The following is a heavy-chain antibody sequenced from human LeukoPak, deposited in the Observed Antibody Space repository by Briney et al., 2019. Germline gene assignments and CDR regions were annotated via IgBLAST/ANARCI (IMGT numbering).Heavy chain of an antibody. CDR3: ARGKVGMIDN. CDR1: GDTLSSSSAA. CDR2: TYYRSKWYN. J-gene: IGHJ4*02. Sequence: SQTLSLTSAISGDTLSSSSAAWKWIRQSASRGLEWLGRTYYRSKWYNGYAAAVKSRITIKPDTSKAQFSLQLNSVTPEDTAVNYTARGKVGMIDNWGQGTLVTVSS. D-gene: IGHD2-15*01. V-gene: IGHV6-1*01.